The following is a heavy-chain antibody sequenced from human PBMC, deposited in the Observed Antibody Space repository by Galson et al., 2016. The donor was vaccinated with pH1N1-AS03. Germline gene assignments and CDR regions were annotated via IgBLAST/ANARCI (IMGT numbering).Heavy chain of an antibody. CDR1: GFIFSGNS. CDR3: AKCDVSCQHSTLDY. CDR2: ISPTAETT. J-gene: IGHJ4*02. D-gene: IGHD2-2*01. V-gene: IGHV3-23*01. Sequence: SLRLSCAASGFIFSGNSMSWVRQAPGKGLEWVAAISPTAETTPYADSVKGRFIISRDNSKNTLFLEMDSLRAEDTAVYYCAKCDVSCQHSTLDYWGQGTLVTVSS.